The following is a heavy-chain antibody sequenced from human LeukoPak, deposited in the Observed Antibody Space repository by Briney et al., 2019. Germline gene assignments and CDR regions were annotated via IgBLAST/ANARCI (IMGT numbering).Heavy chain of an antibody. V-gene: IGHV1-3*01. D-gene: IGHD6-19*01. J-gene: IGHJ4*02. CDR1: GYTFTTYA. CDR3: ARGLYSSGYDY. Sequence: ASVKVSCKASGYTFTTYAMHWVRQAPGQRLEWMGWINAGTGNTKYSQKFQGRVTITRDTSASTAYMELSRLRSEDTAAYYCARGLYSSGYDYWGQGTLVTVSS. CDR2: INAGTGNT.